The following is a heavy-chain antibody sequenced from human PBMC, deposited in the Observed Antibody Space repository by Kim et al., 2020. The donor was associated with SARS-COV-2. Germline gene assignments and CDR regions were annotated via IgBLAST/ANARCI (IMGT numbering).Heavy chain of an antibody. CDR1: GFTFSGSA. CDR2: IRSKANSYAT. D-gene: IGHD3-10*01. CDR3: TSLTYYYGSGSYYNPGDV. V-gene: IGHV3-73*01. J-gene: IGHJ6*02. Sequence: GGSLRLSCAASGFTFSGSAMHWVRQASGKGLEWVGRIRSKANSYATAYAASVKGRFTISRDDSKNTAYLQRNSLKTEDTAVYYCTSLTYYYGSGSYYNPGDVWGHGTTFTVSS.